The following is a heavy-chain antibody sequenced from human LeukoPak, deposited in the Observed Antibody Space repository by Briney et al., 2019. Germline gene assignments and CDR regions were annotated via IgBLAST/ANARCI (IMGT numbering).Heavy chain of an antibody. D-gene: IGHD3-22*01. V-gene: IGHV1-69*05. CDR3: ARVYYYDSSGYYILGWFDP. CDR2: IIPIFGTA. Sequence: SVKVSCKVSGYTLTELSMHWVRQAPGQGLEWMGGIIPIFGTANYAQKFQGRVTITTDESTSTAYMELSSLRSEDTAVYYCARVYYYDSSGYYILGWFDPWGQGTLVTVSS. CDR1: GYTLTELS. J-gene: IGHJ5*02.